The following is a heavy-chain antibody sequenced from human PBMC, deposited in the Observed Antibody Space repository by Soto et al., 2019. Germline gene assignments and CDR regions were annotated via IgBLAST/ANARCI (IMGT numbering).Heavy chain of an antibody. CDR1: GFTFSSYW. CDR3: AREREATIDYYYYGMDV. CDR2: INSDGSST. D-gene: IGHD5-12*01. V-gene: IGHV3-74*01. J-gene: IGHJ6*02. Sequence: GGSLRLSCAASGFTFSSYWMHWVRQAPGKGLVWVSRINSDGSSTSYADSVKGRFTISRDNAKNTLYLQMNSLRAEDTAVYYCAREREATIDYYYYGMDVWGQGTTVTVSS.